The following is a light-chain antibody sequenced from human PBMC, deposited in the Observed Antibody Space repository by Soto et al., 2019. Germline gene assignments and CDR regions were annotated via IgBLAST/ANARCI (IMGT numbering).Light chain of an antibody. Sequence: QSALTQPASVSGSPGQSITISCNGTSRDVGGYKFVSWLQQHPGKAPKLLIYEVTNRPSGVSNRFAGSRSGNTAFLTISGLQDEDEADYYCTSYTIDTPKWLFGEGTKLTVL. CDR3: TSYTIDTPKWL. CDR2: EVT. J-gene: IGLJ3*02. V-gene: IGLV2-14*01. CDR1: SRDVGGYKF.